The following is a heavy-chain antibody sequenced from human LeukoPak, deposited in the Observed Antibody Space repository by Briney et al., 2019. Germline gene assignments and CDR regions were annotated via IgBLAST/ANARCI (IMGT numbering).Heavy chain of an antibody. J-gene: IGHJ4*02. CDR3: ARDTLAARGPVVFDY. CDR2: INPSGGST. Sequence: ASVKVSCKASGYTFTSYYMHWVRQAPGQGLEWMGIINPSGGSTSCAQKFQGRVTMTRDTSTSTVYMELSSLRSEDTAVYYCARDTLAARGPVVFDYWGQGTLVTVSS. V-gene: IGHV1-46*01. CDR1: GYTFTSYY. D-gene: IGHD6-6*01.